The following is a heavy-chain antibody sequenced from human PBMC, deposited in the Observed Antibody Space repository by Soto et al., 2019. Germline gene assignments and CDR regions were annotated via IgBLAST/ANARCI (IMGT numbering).Heavy chain of an antibody. CDR2: ISSSSSYT. CDR3: ARDTVSEYYYYGMDV. CDR1: GFRFSSNT. V-gene: IGHV3-21*01. Sequence: GGSLRLSCAASGFRFSSNTMNWVRQAPGKGLEWVSSISSSSSYTHYADSAKGRFTISRDNAKKSLYLQMNSLRAEDTAVYYCARDTVSEYYYYGMDVWGQGTTVTVSS. J-gene: IGHJ6*02. D-gene: IGHD6-25*01.